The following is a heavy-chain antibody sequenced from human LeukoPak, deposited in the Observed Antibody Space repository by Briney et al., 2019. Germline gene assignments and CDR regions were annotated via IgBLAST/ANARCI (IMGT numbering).Heavy chain of an antibody. Sequence: ASVKVSCKVSGYTLTELSMHWVRQAPGKGFEWMGGFDPEDGETIYAQKFQGRVTMTEDTSTDTAYMELSSLRSEDTAVYYCATDPTYYNDGSGYYYSDYWGQGTLVTVSS. CDR1: GYTLTELS. J-gene: IGHJ4*02. CDR3: ATDPTYYNDGSGYYYSDY. D-gene: IGHD3-22*01. V-gene: IGHV1-24*01. CDR2: FDPEDGET.